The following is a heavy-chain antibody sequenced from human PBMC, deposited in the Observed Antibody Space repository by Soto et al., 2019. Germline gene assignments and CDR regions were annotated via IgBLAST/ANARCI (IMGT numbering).Heavy chain of an antibody. J-gene: IGHJ6*02. CDR2: INSDGSST. D-gene: IGHD3-3*01. Sequence: EVQLVESGGGLVQPGGSLRLSCAASGFTFSSYWMHWVRQAPGKGLVWVSRINSDGSSTSYADSVKGRFTISRDNAKNTLYLQVNGLRAEDTAVFYCARGLYYDFWGGYFARHYGMDVWGQGTTVTVSS. CDR3: ARGLYYDFWGGYFARHYGMDV. CDR1: GFTFSSYW. V-gene: IGHV3-74*01.